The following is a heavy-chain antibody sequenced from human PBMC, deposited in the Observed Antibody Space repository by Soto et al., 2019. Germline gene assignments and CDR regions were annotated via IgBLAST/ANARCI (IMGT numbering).Heavy chain of an antibody. J-gene: IGHJ4*02. CDR1: GFTFSSYA. V-gene: IGHV3-23*01. Sequence: EVQLLESGGGLVQPGGSLRLSCAASGFTFSSYAMNWVRQAPGQGLEWVSAIFGSTGRTFYADSVKGRFTISRDNSQNTLYLQMNSLRAEDTAIYYCPKDSRVRSNSYDLGDDWGQGTLVTVSS. CDR2: IFGSTGRT. CDR3: PKDSRVRSNSYDLGDD. D-gene: IGHD3-10*01.